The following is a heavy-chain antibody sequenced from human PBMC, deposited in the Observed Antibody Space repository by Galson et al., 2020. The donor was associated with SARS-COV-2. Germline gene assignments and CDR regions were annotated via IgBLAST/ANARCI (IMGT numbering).Heavy chain of an antibody. V-gene: IGHV3-33*06. CDR3: AKMGIYRSGWYYMDG. J-gene: IGHJ6*03. D-gene: IGHD6-19*01. Sequence: QLGESLKISCDASGFNFRGTGMHWVRQAPGKGLEWVALIWSDGGRKNYADSVKGRFTISRDDYRTTLFLQMDSLRAEDTAVYYCAKMGIYRSGWYYMDGWGKGTTVTVSS. CDR1: GFNFRGTG. CDR2: IWSDGGRK.